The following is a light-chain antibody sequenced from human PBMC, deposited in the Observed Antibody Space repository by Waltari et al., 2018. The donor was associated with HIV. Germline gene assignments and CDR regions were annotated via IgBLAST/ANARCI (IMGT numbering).Light chain of an antibody. Sequence: ETISTQSPGTLSLSPGERATLSCRASHSISSSYLAWYQQNPGHAPGLLIYGASNRATGIPDRFSGSESGTDFTLTISRVESEDFAVYFCQQYGTSPWTFGQGTKVEIK. J-gene: IGKJ1*01. CDR2: GAS. CDR1: HSISSSY. V-gene: IGKV3-20*01. CDR3: QQYGTSPWT.